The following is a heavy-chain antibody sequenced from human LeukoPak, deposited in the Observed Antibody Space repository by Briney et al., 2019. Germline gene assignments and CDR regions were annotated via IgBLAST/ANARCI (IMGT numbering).Heavy chain of an antibody. CDR1: GGSISSSNW. J-gene: IGHJ6*03. Sequence: SGTLSLTCAVSGGSISSSNWWSWVRQPPGKGLEWIGEIYHSGSTNYNPSLKSRVTISVDTSKNQFSLKLSSVTAADTAVYYCARVVYSGYDFRGAMDVWGKGTTVTVSS. D-gene: IGHD5-12*01. V-gene: IGHV4-4*02. CDR2: IYHSGST. CDR3: ARVVYSGYDFRGAMDV.